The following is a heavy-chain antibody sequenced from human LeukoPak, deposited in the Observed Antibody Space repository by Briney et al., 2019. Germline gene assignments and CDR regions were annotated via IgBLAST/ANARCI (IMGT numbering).Heavy chain of an antibody. Sequence: GRSLRLSCAASGFTFSSYGMHWVRQAPGKGLEWVAVIWYDGSNKYYADSGKGRFTISRDNSKNTLYLQMNSLRAEDTAVYYCARGGIAVAGTLDYWGQGTLVTVSS. V-gene: IGHV3-33*01. D-gene: IGHD6-19*01. CDR2: IWYDGSNK. CDR1: GFTFSSYG. CDR3: ARGGIAVAGTLDY. J-gene: IGHJ4*02.